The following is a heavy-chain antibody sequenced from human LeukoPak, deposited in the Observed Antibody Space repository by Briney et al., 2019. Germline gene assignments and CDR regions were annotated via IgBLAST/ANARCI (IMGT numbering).Heavy chain of an antibody. CDR1: GFTFSSYS. V-gene: IGHV3-48*02. CDR3: ARDLGYYGSEGSDY. CDR2: ITASGTAM. J-gene: IGHJ4*02. Sequence: GGSLRLSCAASGFTFSSYSMNWVRQAPGKGLEWVSHITASGTAMFYADSVKGRFTISRDNAKNSLYLQMNSLRDEDTAVYYCARDLGYYGSEGSDYWGQGTLVTVSS. D-gene: IGHD3-10*01.